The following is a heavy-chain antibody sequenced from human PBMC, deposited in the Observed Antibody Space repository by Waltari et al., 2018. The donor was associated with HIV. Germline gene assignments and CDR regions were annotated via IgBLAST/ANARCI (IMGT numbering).Heavy chain of an antibody. CDR1: GGSFSGYY. V-gene: IGHV4-34*01. CDR3: ASVHNYYDSSGYVY. Sequence: QVQLQQWGAGLLKPSETLSLTCAVSGGSFSGYYWRWIRQPPGKGLEWIGEINHSGSTNYNPSLKSRVTISVDTSKNQFSLKLSSVTAADTAVYYCASVHNYYDSSGYVYWGQGTLVTVSS. D-gene: IGHD3-22*01. CDR2: INHSGST. J-gene: IGHJ4*02.